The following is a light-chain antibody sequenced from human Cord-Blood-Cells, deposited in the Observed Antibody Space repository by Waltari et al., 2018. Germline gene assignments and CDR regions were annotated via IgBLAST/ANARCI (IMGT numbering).Light chain of an antibody. CDR2: DVS. V-gene: IGLV2-14*01. CDR1: SSDVGGYNY. Sequence: QSALTQPASVSGSPGQSITISCTGTSSDVGGYNYVSWYQQHPGKAPKLMIYDVSKRPSGVSNRFSGSKSGNTASLTISGLQAEDEADYYCSSYTSSSTYWEFGGGTKLTVL. J-gene: IGLJ3*02. CDR3: SSYTSSSTYWE.